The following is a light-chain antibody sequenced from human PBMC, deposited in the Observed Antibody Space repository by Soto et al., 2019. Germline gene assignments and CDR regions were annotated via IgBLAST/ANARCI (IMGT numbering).Light chain of an antibody. CDR3: SSYTSSSTFYV. CDR1: SSDVGGYNY. CDR2: EVS. J-gene: IGLJ1*01. Sequence: QSALTQPASVSGSPGQSITISCTGTSSDVGGYNYVSWYQQHPGKAPKLMIYEVSNRPSGVSNRFSGSKSVNTASLTISGLHAEDEADYYYSSYTSSSTFYVFGTGTKLTVL. V-gene: IGLV2-14*01.